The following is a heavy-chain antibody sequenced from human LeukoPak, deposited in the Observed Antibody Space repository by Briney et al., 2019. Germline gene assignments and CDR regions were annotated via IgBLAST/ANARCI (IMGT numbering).Heavy chain of an antibody. V-gene: IGHV1-24*01. CDR1: GYTLTELS. CDR3: ATGGVGATTVDDAFDI. J-gene: IGHJ3*02. Sequence: GASVKVSCKVSGYTLTELSMHWVRQAPGKGLEWMGGFDPEDGETIYAQKFQGRVTMTEDTSTDTAYMELSSLRSEDTAVYYCATGGVGATTVDDAFDIWGQGTMVTVSS. CDR2: FDPEDGET. D-gene: IGHD1-26*01.